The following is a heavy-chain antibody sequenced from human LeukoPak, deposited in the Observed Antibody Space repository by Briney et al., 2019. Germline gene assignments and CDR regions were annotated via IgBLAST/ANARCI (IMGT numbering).Heavy chain of an antibody. CDR1: GGTFSSYA. Sequence: GSSVKVSCTASGGTFSSYAISWVRQAPGQGLEWMGGIIPIFGTANYAQKFQGRVTITADESTSTAYMELSSLRSEDTAVYCCARDLYAVTTSYYYYGMDVWGQGTTVTVSS. V-gene: IGHV1-69*01. J-gene: IGHJ6*02. CDR3: ARDLYAVTTSYYYYGMDV. CDR2: IIPIFGTA. D-gene: IGHD4-17*01.